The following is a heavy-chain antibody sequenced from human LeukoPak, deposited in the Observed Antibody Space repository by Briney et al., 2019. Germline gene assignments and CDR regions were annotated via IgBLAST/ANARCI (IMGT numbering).Heavy chain of an antibody. CDR2: LYYTGST. CDR3: ASLGTSGWYFGS. D-gene: IGHD6-19*01. V-gene: IGHV4-39*01. CDR1: GASITSSRDY. J-gene: IGHJ4*02. Sequence: SETLSLTCTVSGASITSSRDYWGWLRQPPGKGLEWIANLYYTGSTNYNPSLKTRLTISVDTSKNQFSLNLSSVTAADAAVYYCASLGTSGWYFGSWGQGTLVTVSS.